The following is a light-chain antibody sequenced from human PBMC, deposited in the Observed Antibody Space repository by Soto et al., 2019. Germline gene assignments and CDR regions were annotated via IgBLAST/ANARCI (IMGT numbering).Light chain of an antibody. J-gene: IGLJ1*01. CDR2: EVS. CDR1: SSDVGAYNY. CDR3: SSYAGTNRV. Sequence: QSELTQPPAASGSPGQSVTISCTGTSSDVGAYNYVSWYQQHPGKAPKVMIYEVSKRPSGVPDRFSGSKSGNTASLTVSGLQAEDESEYYCSSYAGTNRVFGTGTKLTVL. V-gene: IGLV2-8*01.